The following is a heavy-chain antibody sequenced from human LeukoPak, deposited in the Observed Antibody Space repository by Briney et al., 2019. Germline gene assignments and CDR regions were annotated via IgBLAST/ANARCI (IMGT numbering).Heavy chain of an antibody. D-gene: IGHD3-22*01. CDR3: ARTYYYDSSGPFI. CDR2: ISSSSSTI. CDR1: GFTFSSYS. Sequence: GGSLRLSCAASGFTFSSYSMNWVRQAPGKGLEWVSYISSSSSTIYYADSVKGRFTISRDNAKNSLYLQMNSLRAEDTAVYYCARTYYYDSSGPFIWGQGTMVTVSS. V-gene: IGHV3-48*01. J-gene: IGHJ3*02.